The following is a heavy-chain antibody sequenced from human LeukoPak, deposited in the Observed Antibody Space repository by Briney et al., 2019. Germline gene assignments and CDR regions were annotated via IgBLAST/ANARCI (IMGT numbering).Heavy chain of an antibody. CDR1: GYTFTNYG. Sequence: GASVKVSCKASGYTFTNYGINWVRQAPEQGLEWMGWISAYNGVTKSAQKLQGRVTMTTDTSTSTAYMELRNLRSDDTAVYYCARWDRGRNSELDYWGQGTLVIVSS. CDR3: ARWDRGRNSELDY. V-gene: IGHV1-18*01. J-gene: IGHJ4*02. CDR2: ISAYNGVT. D-gene: IGHD1-26*01.